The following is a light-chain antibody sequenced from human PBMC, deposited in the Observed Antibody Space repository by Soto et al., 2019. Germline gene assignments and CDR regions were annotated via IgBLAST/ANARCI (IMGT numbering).Light chain of an antibody. Sequence: EIVLTQSPATLSVSPGERATLSCRASQSVSGDLAWYHHKPGQAPRLLIYDASTRALDTPARFAGSGSGTEFTLTISXLQSEDFAVYFCQQYNNWPITFGQGTRLEIK. CDR1: QSVSGD. J-gene: IGKJ5*01. CDR2: DAS. V-gene: IGKV3-15*01. CDR3: QQYNNWPIT.